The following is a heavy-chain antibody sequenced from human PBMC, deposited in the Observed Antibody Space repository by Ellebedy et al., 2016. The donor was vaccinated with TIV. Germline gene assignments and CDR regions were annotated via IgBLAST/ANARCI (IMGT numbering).Heavy chain of an antibody. CDR1: GFTFSTYA. D-gene: IGHD3-10*01. CDR3: ARGSGAAAFDI. CDR2: ISASGGAT. V-gene: IGHV3-23*01. Sequence: GGSLRLSCAASGFTFSTYAMSWVRQAPGQGLEWVSTISASGGATYYPDSVKGRFTISRDNSKNTMYLQVNNVRGEDTAVYYCARGSGAAAFDIWGPGTMVSVSS. J-gene: IGHJ3*02.